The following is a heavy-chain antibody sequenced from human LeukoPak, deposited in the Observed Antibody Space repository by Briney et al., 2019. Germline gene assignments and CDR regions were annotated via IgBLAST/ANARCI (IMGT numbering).Heavy chain of an antibody. CDR2: INPSGGST. V-gene: IGHV1-46*01. CDR1: GYTFTSYG. J-gene: IGHJ4*02. CDR3: ARQGTYSSAIGMGY. Sequence: GASVNVSCKASGYTFTSYGISRVRQAPGQGLEWMGVINPSGGSTSYAQKFQGRVTMTRDTSTRTVYMEVNSLRSGDTAVYYCARQGTYSSAIGMGYWGQGTLVTVSS. D-gene: IGHD6-19*01.